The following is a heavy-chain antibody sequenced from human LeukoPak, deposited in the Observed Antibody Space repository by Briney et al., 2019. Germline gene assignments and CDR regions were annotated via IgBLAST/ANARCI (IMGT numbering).Heavy chain of an antibody. Sequence: GSLRLSCAASGFTFSSYAMNWVRQAPGKGLEWVSSISSSSSYIYYADSVKGRFTISRDNAKNSLYLQMNSLRAEDTAVYYCARGRIAARYDYWGQGTLVTVSS. CDR2: ISSSSSYI. J-gene: IGHJ4*02. V-gene: IGHV3-21*01. D-gene: IGHD6-6*01. CDR3: ARGRIAARYDY. CDR1: GFTFSSYA.